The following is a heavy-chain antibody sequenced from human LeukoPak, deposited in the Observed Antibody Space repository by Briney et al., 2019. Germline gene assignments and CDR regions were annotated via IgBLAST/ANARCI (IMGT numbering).Heavy chain of an antibody. V-gene: IGHV1-69*13. CDR3: ARGMARIHDAFDI. CDR1: GGTFSSYA. CDR2: IIPMFETA. J-gene: IGHJ3*02. Sequence: ASVKVSCKASGGTFSSYAISWVRQAPGQGLAWMGGIIPMFETATYAQEFQGRVTITADESTSTAYMELSSLRSEDTAVYYCARGMARIHDAFDIWGQGTMVTVSS. D-gene: IGHD5-24*01.